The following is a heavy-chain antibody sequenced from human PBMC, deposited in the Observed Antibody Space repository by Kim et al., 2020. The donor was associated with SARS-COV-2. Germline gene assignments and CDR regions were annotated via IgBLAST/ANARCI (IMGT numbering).Heavy chain of an antibody. CDR1: GYSFTTYA. CDR2: INTNTGNP. V-gene: IGHV7-4-1*02. CDR3: ARGRGELPVSAIGY. D-gene: IGHD3-16*01. J-gene: IGHJ4*02. Sequence: ASVKVSCKTSGYSFTTYAMHWVRQAPGQGLEWMGWINTNTGNPMYAQGFTGRFVFSLDTSVTTAYVEISSLQAEDTAVYYCARGRGELPVSAIGYWGQGT.